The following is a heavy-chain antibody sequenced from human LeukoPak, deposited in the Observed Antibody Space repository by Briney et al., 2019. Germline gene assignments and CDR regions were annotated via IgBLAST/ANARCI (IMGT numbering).Heavy chain of an antibody. Sequence: PSETLSLTCTVSGYSISSGYYWGWIRQPPGQGLEWIGSIYYSGSTYYNPSLKSRVTISVDTSKNHFSLKLSSVTAADTAVYYCATFPLWGSGGFPPSGYWGQGTLVTVSS. CDR3: ATFPLWGSGGFPPSGY. V-gene: IGHV4-38-2*02. CDR1: GYSISSGYY. J-gene: IGHJ4*02. D-gene: IGHD3-10*01. CDR2: IYYSGST.